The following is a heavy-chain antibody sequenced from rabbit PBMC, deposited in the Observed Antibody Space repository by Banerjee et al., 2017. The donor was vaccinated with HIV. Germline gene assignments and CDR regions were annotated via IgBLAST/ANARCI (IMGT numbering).Heavy chain of an antibody. CDR3: ARFVGFADWTFNL. D-gene: IGHD1-1*01. CDR2: INTSSGNT. CDR1: GFDFSNYYM. Sequence: QQQLEESGGGLVQPGGSLTLSCKASGFDFSNYYMTWVRQAPGKGLEWIACINTSSGNTVYATWAKGRFTISKTSWTTVTLRMTSLTAADTATYFCARFVGFADWTFNLWGPGTLVTVS. V-gene: IGHV1S45*01. J-gene: IGHJ4*01.